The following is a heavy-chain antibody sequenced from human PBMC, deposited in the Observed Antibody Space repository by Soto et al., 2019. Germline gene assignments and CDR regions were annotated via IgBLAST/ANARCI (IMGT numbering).Heavy chain of an antibody. Sequence: PGGSLRLSCAASGFTFSTYWMSWVRQAPGKGLEWVANIKQDGSEKYYVDSVKGRFTISRDNAKNSLYLQMNSLRAEDTAVYYCARDYCSSTSCHYYYMDVWGKGTTVTVSS. V-gene: IGHV3-7*01. J-gene: IGHJ6*03. CDR1: GFTFSTYW. CDR3: ARDYCSSTSCHYYYMDV. CDR2: IKQDGSEK. D-gene: IGHD2-2*01.